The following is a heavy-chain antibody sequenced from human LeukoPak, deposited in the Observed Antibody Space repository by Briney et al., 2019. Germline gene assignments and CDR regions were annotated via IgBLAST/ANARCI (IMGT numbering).Heavy chain of an antibody. J-gene: IGHJ5*02. V-gene: IGHV3-23*01. Sequence: PGGSLRLSCAASGFTFSSYAMSWVRQAPGKGLEWVSAISGSGGSTYYPDSVKGRFTISRDNSKNTLYLQMNSLRAEDTAVYYCAKDLRGARPPHNWFDPWGQGTLVTVSS. CDR3: AKDLRGARPPHNWFDP. CDR1: GFTFSSYA. D-gene: IGHD6-6*01. CDR2: ISGSGGST.